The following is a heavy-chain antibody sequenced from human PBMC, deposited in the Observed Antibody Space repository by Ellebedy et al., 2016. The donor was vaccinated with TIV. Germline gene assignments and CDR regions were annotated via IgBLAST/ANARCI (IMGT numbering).Heavy chain of an antibody. V-gene: IGHV1-3*01. D-gene: IGHD1-26*01. CDR2: INVGNGDS. CDR3: SRLVWRVGATHFDY. Sequence: AASVKVSCKASGYTFTNYALHWVRQAPGQRLEWMGWINVGNGDSKYSQKFQGRVTITMDTTASTAYMELSSLRSEDTAVYYCSRLVWRVGATHFDYWGQGTLVTVSS. CDR1: GYTFTNYA. J-gene: IGHJ4*02.